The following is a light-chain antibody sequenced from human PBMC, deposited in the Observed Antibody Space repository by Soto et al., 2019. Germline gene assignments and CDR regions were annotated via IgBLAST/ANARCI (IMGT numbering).Light chain of an antibody. Sequence: DIVMTQSPESLAVSLGERASINCKSSRIILYSSNNKNYLAWYQQKPGQPPKLLIYWASTRESGVPDRFSGSGSGTDFTLTISSLQAEDVAVYYCQQYYSTPITFGQGTRLEI. CDR1: RIILYSSNNKNY. V-gene: IGKV4-1*01. J-gene: IGKJ5*01. CDR3: QQYYSTPIT. CDR2: WAS.